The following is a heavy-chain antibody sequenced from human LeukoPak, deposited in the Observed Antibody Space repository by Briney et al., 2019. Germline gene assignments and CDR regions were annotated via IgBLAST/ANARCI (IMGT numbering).Heavy chain of an antibody. V-gene: IGHV3-23*01. CDR3: ARIMNSSPDY. Sequence: PGRSLRLSCAASGFTFSSYAMSWVRQAPGKGLEWVSAISGGGGAYYADSVRGCFTISRDNSKDTLFLLMNSLRGEDTAVYYCARIMNSSPDYWGQGTLVTVSS. D-gene: IGHD6-13*01. CDR2: ISGGGGA. CDR1: GFTFSSYA. J-gene: IGHJ4*02.